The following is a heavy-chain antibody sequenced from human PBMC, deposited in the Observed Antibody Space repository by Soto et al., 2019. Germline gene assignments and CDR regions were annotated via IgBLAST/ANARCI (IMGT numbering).Heavy chain of an antibody. CDR3: ARPPYDYIWGSYRADAFDI. V-gene: IGHV1-8*01. CDR1: GYTFTSYD. D-gene: IGHD3-16*02. Sequence: ASVKVSCKASGYTFTSYDINWVRQATGQGLEWMGWMNPNSGNTGYAQKFQGRVTMTRNTSISTAYMELSSLRSEDTAVYYCARPPYDYIWGSYRADAFDIWGQGTMVTVSS. J-gene: IGHJ3*02. CDR2: MNPNSGNT.